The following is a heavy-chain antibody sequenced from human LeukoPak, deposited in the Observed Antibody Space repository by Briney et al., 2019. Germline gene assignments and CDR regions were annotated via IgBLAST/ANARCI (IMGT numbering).Heavy chain of an antibody. D-gene: IGHD5-18*01. Sequence: GGSLRLSCAASGFTFSSYAMHWVRQAPGKGLEWVALISYDGSNKYYADSVKGRFTISRDNSKNTLYLQMNSLRAEDTAVYYCARDRGYSPWYYFDYWGQGTLVTVSS. J-gene: IGHJ4*02. CDR1: GFTFSSYA. CDR3: ARDRGYSPWYYFDY. V-gene: IGHV3-30-3*01. CDR2: ISYDGSNK.